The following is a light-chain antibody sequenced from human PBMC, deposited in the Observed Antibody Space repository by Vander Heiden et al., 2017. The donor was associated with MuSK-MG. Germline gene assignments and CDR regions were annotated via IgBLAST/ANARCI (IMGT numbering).Light chain of an antibody. Sequence: QSVLTQPPSASGAPGQRVVISCSGSTSNIGATIVNWYQHFPGTAPKFLIYRNDQRASGVPDRFSASKSGTSASLAISRLQSEDEADYYCAAWDDSLNALVFGSGTKVTVL. V-gene: IGLV1-44*01. CDR1: TSNIGATI. CDR3: AAWDDSLNALV. J-gene: IGLJ1*01. CDR2: RND.